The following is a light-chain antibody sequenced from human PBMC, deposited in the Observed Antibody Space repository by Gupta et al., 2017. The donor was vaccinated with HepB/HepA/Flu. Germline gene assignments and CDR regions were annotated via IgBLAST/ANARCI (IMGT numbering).Light chain of an antibody. V-gene: IGLV1-40*01. CDR3: QSYDTSLGGPYV. J-gene: IGLJ1*01. CDR2: DNT. Sequence: QSVLTQPPSVSGAPGQRVSISCTGSSSNIGAGYDVHWYHQLPGTAPKPLIYDNTNRPSGVPDRFSGSNSGTSASLAITGLQAEDEAAYYCQSYDTSLGGPYVFGTGTKVTVL. CDR1: SSNIGAGYD.